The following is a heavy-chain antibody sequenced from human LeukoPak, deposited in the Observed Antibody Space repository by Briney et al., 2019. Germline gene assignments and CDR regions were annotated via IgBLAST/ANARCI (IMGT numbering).Heavy chain of an antibody. Sequence: GGSLRLSCAAAGFTFSSYEMNWVREAPGKGLGWVSYISSSGSTIYYADSVKGRFTISRDNAKNSLYLQMNSLRAEDTAVYYCVRDRYYDSSGLYYYYYYGMDVWGQGTTVTVSS. CDR1: GFTFSSYE. D-gene: IGHD3-22*01. CDR2: ISSSGSTI. V-gene: IGHV3-48*03. J-gene: IGHJ6*02. CDR3: VRDRYYDSSGLYYYYYYGMDV.